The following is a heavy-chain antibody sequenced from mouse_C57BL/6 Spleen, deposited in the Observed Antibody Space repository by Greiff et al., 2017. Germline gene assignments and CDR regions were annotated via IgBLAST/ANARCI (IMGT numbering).Heavy chain of an antibody. D-gene: IGHD1-1*01. CDR2: IYPSDSET. Sequence: QVQLQQPGAELVRPGSSVKLSCKASGYTFTSYWMDWVKQRPGQGLEWIGNIYPSDSETHYNQKFKDKATLTVDKSSSTAYMQLSSLTSEDSAVXYCASLTTVVATDWGQGTTLTVSS. J-gene: IGHJ2*01. CDR1: GYTFTSYW. V-gene: IGHV1-61*01. CDR3: ASLTTVVATD.